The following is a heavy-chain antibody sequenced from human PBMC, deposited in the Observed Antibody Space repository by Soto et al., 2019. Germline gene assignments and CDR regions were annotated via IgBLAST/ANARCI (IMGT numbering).Heavy chain of an antibody. CDR1: GGAFSNFA. Sequence: QVQLVQSGSEVKRPGSSVRVSCKAPGGAFSNFAITWVRQAPGQGLEWVGGIIPMFGTPNHAHKFQGRVTITADGSTRTVYMELTSLRFEDTAVYYWARASYFGSGIQQKYYYGMDVWGQGTTVTVSS. J-gene: IGHJ6*02. CDR2: IIPMFGTP. CDR3: ARASYFGSGIQQKYYYGMDV. D-gene: IGHD3-10*01. V-gene: IGHV1-69*01.